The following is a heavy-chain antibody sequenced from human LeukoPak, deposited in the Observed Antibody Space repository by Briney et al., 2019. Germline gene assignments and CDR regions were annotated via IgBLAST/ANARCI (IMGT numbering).Heavy chain of an antibody. CDR2: ISPYNGNT. J-gene: IGHJ4*02. Sequence: ASVKVSCKASGYTFTSFGISWVRQAPGQGLEWMGWISPYNGNTNYPQKVQGRITVTTDTSTSTAYMELRSLRSDDTAVYYCARDKNHYDTRGDFWGQGTLVTVSS. CDR1: GYTFTSFG. V-gene: IGHV1-18*01. D-gene: IGHD3-22*01. CDR3: ARDKNHYDTRGDF.